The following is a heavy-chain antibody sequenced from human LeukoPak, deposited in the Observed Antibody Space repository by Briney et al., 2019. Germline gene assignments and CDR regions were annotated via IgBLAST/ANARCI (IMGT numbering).Heavy chain of an antibody. CDR2: ISGSGGST. D-gene: IGHD3-10*01. CDR3: AKDGYYGSGTYYVYYYYYMDV. J-gene: IGHJ6*03. CDR1: GFTFNNYA. V-gene: IGHV3-23*01. Sequence: GGSLRLSRAASGFTFNNYAMSWAPEAPGKGLEWVSGISGSGGSTYYADSVKGRFTISRDNSKNTLFLQMNSLRAEETAVYYCAKDGYYGSGTYYVYYYYYMDVWGKGTTVTVSS.